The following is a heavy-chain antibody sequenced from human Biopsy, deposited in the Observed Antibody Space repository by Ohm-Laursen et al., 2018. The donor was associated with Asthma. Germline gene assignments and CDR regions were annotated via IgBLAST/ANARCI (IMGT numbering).Heavy chain of an antibody. D-gene: IGHD3-10*01. V-gene: IGHV3-30*18. J-gene: IGHJ6*02. CDR3: AKDRFDGSVTSHYYYYGIDV. Sequence: SLRLSCAAFGFAFGNYAMYWVRQAPGKGPEWVALISYDGREKGYVDSVKGRFTISRDNFRNTLYVEMSSLRPEDSATYYCAKDRFDGSVTSHYYYYGIDVWGQGTAVTASS. CDR1: GFAFGNYA. CDR2: ISYDGREK.